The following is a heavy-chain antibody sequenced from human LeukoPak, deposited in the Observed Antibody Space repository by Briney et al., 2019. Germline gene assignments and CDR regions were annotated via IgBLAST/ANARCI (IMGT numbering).Heavy chain of an antibody. CDR2: VSGSGSSS. J-gene: IGHJ4*02. V-gene: IGHV3-23*01. CDR3: AKDPCSSTSCYTTYDY. Sequence: GGSLRLSCAASGFTFSNYGMSWVRQAPGKGLEWVSAVSGSGSSSYYADSVKGRFTISRDNSKNTLYLQMNSLRAEDTAVYYCAKDPCSSTSCYTTYDYWGQGTLVTVSS. CDR1: GFTFSNYG. D-gene: IGHD2-2*02.